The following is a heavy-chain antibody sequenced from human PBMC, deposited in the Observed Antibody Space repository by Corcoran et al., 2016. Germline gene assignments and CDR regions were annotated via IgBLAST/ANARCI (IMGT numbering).Heavy chain of an antibody. Sequence: EVQLVESGGGLVQPGGSLRLSCTASGFTFSTYSMNWVRQAPGKGLEWVSYISSSLTTIYYADSVKGRFTISRDNAKNSLYLQMNRLRGEDTAVYYCARGGYSGYVSVPGPHDYWGQGTLVTVSS. CDR2: ISSSLTTI. J-gene: IGHJ4*02. D-gene: IGHD5-12*01. CDR1: GFTFSTYS. CDR3: ARGGYSGYVSVPGPHDY. V-gene: IGHV3-48*04.